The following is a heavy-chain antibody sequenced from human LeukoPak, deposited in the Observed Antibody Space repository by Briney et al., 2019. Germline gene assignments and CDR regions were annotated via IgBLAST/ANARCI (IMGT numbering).Heavy chain of an antibody. CDR2: IFTGGST. CDR1: GGSLSRGSFY. V-gene: IGHV4-61*09. CDR3: ASRAWYSMAFDI. J-gene: IGHJ3*02. Sequence: PSETLSLTCTVSGGSLSRGSFYWSWIRPPAGKGLEWIGHIFTGGSTKYNPSLKRRVSILVDTSKNQFSLKVNSLTAADTAVCYCASRAWYSMAFDIWGEGTMVTVSS. D-gene: IGHD2-21*01.